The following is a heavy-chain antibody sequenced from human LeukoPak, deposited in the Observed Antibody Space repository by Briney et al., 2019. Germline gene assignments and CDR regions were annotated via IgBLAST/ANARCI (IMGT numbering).Heavy chain of an antibody. J-gene: IGHJ3*02. D-gene: IGHD3-22*01. CDR3: ARDASYDSSGSHDAFDI. V-gene: IGHV3-9*01. CDR1: GFTFDDYA. CDR2: ISWNSGST. Sequence: GGSLRLSCAASGFTFDDYAMHWVRQAPGKGLEWVSGISWNSGSTYYADSVKGRFTISRDNSKNTLYLQMNSLRAEDTAVYYCARDASYDSSGSHDAFDIWGQGTMFTVSS.